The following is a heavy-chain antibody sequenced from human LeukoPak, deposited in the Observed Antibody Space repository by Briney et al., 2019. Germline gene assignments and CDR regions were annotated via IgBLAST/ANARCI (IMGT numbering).Heavy chain of an antibody. D-gene: IGHD5-12*01. CDR2: ISGSGRTM. V-gene: IGHV3-48*03. CDR3: ARGGLYGYDVFDH. CDR1: GFTFSSYE. Sequence: GGSLRLSCAASGFTFSSYEMNWVRQAPGKGLEWVSYISGSGRTMSYADSVKGRFTISRDNAKNSLYLQMNSLRVEDTAVYHCARGGLYGYDVFDHWGQGTLVTVSS. J-gene: IGHJ4*02.